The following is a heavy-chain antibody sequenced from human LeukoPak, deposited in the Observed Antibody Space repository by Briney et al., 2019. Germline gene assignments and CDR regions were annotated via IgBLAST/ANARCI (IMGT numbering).Heavy chain of an antibody. CDR3: ASALGLGATNQNGMDV. CDR1: GFTFSSYR. D-gene: IGHD1-26*01. Sequence: GGSLRLSCAASGFTFSSYRVNWVRQAPGKGLEWVSSISSSSSYIYYADSVKGRFTISRDNAKNSLYLQMSSLRGEDTAVYYCASALGLGATNQNGMDVWGQGTTVTVSS. CDR2: ISSSSSYI. V-gene: IGHV3-21*01. J-gene: IGHJ6*02.